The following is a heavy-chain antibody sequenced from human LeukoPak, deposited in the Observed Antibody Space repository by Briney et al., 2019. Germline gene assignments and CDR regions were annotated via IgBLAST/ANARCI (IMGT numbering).Heavy chain of an antibody. CDR3: ARGDPRGGPFDY. J-gene: IGHJ4*02. CDR1: GGTFSSYA. V-gene: IGHV1-69*13. CDR2: IIPIFGTA. Sequence: ASVKVSCKASGGTFSSYAISWVRQAPGQGLEWMGGIIPIFGTANYAQKFQDRVTITADESTSTAYMELSSLRSEDTAVYYCARGDPRGGPFDYWGQGILVTVSS.